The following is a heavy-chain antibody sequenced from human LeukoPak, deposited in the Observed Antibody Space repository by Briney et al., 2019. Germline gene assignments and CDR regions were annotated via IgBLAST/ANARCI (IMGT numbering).Heavy chain of an antibody. CDR1: GFTFSSYA. CDR2: ISSNGGST. V-gene: IGHV3-64*01. D-gene: IGHD1-14*01. Sequence: GGSLRLSCAASGFTFSSYAMHWVRQAPGKGLEYVSAISSNGGSTYYASSVKGRFTISRDNSKNTLYLQMGSLRAEDMAVYYCAKTGFQWGYYFYYMDVWGKGTTVTVSS. J-gene: IGHJ6*03. CDR3: AKTGFQWGYYFYYMDV.